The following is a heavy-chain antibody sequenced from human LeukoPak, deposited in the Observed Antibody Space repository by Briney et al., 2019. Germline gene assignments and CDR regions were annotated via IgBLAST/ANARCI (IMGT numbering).Heavy chain of an antibody. V-gene: IGHV3-13*01. CDR3: ARGVLATKGEIDY. CDR2: ISTAGDT. J-gene: IGHJ4*02. CDR1: GFTFRTYD. Sequence: GGSLRLSCAASGFTFRTYDMHWVRQAAGKGLEWVSVISTAGDTYYPDSVKGRFSISRDNAKNSSYLQMDSLRAGDTAVYYCARGVLATKGEIDYWGQGTLVTVSS. D-gene: IGHD5-24*01.